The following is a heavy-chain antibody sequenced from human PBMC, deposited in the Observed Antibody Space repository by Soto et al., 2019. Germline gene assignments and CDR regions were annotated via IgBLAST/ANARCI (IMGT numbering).Heavy chain of an antibody. D-gene: IGHD3-9*01. Sequence: EVHLVESGGGLVQPGGSLRLSCAASGFTFSNNWMHWVRQAPGRGLVWVSRINSGGSRTTYADAVKGRFTISRDNARNTLYLQMNSLRAEDTAVYYCARGTNYYDSGFCDYWGQGTLVTVSS. CDR1: GFTFSNNW. CDR2: INSGGSRT. J-gene: IGHJ4*02. CDR3: ARGTNYYDSGFCDY. V-gene: IGHV3-74*01.